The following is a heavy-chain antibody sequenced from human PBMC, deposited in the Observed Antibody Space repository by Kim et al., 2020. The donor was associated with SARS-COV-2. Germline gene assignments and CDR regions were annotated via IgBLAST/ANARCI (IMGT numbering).Heavy chain of an antibody. Sequence: GGSLRLSCAASGFTFSSYSMNWVRQAPGKGLEWVSSISSSSSYIYYADSVKGRFTISRDNAKNSLYLQMNSLRAEDTAVYYCARDRDVLRFLEWLSRGGMDVWGQGTTVTVSS. J-gene: IGHJ6*02. D-gene: IGHD3-3*01. V-gene: IGHV3-21*01. CDR3: ARDRDVLRFLEWLSRGGMDV. CDR1: GFTFSSYS. CDR2: ISSSSSYI.